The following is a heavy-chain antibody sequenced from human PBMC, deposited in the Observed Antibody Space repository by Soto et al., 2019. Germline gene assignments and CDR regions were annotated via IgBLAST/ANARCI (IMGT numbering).Heavy chain of an antibody. CDR2: IYYSGST. CDR1: GGSISSGGYY. Sequence: SETLSLTCTVSGGSISSGGYYWSWIRQHPGKGLEWIGYIYYSGSTYYNPSLKSRVTISVDTSKNQFSLKLSSVTAADTAVYYCARGLRAYYYYYMDVWGKGTTVTVSS. CDR3: ARGLRAYYYYYMDV. V-gene: IGHV4-31*03. J-gene: IGHJ6*03. D-gene: IGHD4-17*01.